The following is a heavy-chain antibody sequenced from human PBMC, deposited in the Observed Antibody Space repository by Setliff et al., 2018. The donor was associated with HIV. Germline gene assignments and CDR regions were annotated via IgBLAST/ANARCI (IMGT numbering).Heavy chain of an antibody. Sequence: GSLRLSCVGSGFTFSTYSMSWVRQVPGKGLEWIAYIYPSYSTVHYGDSVKGRFTISTDNAKNSVFLQMDSLRAEDTAVYYCARREYNYVPRALDLWGQGTMVTVSS. D-gene: IGHD3-10*02. J-gene: IGHJ3*01. CDR1: GFTFSTYS. CDR3: ARREYNYVPRALDL. V-gene: IGHV3-48*01. CDR2: IYPSYSTV.